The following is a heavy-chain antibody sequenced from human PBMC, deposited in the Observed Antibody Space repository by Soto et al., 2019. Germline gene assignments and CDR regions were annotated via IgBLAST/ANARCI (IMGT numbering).Heavy chain of an antibody. V-gene: IGHV4-31*03. CDR1: GGSISRGGYY. Sequence: SENLSHTCTVSGGSISRGGYYWSWIRQHPGKGLEWIGYIYYSGSTYYNPSLKSRVTISVDTSKNQFSLKLSSVTAADTAVYYCARELGISYGSHGKIEDWGQGTLVTL. CDR3: ARELGISYGSHGKIED. CDR2: IYYSGST. D-gene: IGHD5-18*01. J-gene: IGHJ4*02.